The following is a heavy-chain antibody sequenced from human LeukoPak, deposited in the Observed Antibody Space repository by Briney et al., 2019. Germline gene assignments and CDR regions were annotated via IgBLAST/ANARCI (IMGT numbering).Heavy chain of an antibody. CDR2: IKQDGSEK. J-gene: IGHJ6*04. Sequence: GGSLRLSCEGSEFSFSSYWMSWVRQAPGKGLEWVAKIKQDGSEKYYVDSVKGRFTISRDNAKNSMYLLMNSLRVEDTAVYYCAELGITMIGGVWGKGTTVTISS. D-gene: IGHD3-10*02. CDR3: AELGITMIGGV. CDR1: EFSFSSYW. V-gene: IGHV3-7*01.